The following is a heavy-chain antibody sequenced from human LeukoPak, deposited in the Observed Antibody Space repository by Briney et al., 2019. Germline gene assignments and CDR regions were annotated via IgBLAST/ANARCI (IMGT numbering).Heavy chain of an antibody. D-gene: IGHD3-22*01. J-gene: IGHJ4*02. CDR2: ISYDGSNK. Sequence: PGGSLGLSCAASGFTFSSYGMHWVRQAPGKGLEWVAVISYDGSNKYYADSVKGRFTISRDNSKNTLYLQMNSLRAEDTAVYYCAKGASGYDFDYWGQGTLVTVSS. CDR1: GFTFSSYG. CDR3: AKGASGYDFDY. V-gene: IGHV3-30*18.